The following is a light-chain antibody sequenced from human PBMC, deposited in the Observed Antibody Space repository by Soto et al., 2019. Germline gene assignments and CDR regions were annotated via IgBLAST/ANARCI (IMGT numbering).Light chain of an antibody. CDR1: SSNIGSNY. J-gene: IGLJ2*01. CDR3: AAWDDSLSAVV. Sequence: QSVLTQPPSASGTTGQRVTISCSGSSSNIGSNYVYWYQQLPGTAPKLLIYRNNQRPSGVPDRFSGSKSGTSASLAISGLRSEDEADYYCAAWDDSLSAVVFGGGTQLTVL. V-gene: IGLV1-47*01. CDR2: RNN.